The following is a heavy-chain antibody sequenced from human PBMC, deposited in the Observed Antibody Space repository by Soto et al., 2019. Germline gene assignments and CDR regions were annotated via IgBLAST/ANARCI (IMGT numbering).Heavy chain of an antibody. J-gene: IGHJ6*02. CDR2: ISAYNGNT. V-gene: IGHV1-18*04. D-gene: IGHD1-26*01. CDR3: ARDRGSLDWLNYYGMDV. Sequence: ASVKVSCKAYAFSFTSHGISWVRQAPGQGLEWMGWISAYNGNTNYAQKLQGRVTMTTDTSTSTAYMELRSLRSDDTAVYYCARDRGSLDWLNYYGMDVWGQGTTVTVSS. CDR1: AFSFTSHG.